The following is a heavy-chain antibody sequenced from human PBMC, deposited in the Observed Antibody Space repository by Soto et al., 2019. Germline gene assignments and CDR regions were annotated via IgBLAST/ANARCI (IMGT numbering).Heavy chain of an antibody. CDR3: ARATSTTWSVTTRGWFDH. CDR2: ISSNSNYR. CDR1: GFPLQDYT. Sequence: LRLSCAASGFPLQDYTMSWVRQAPGKGLEWVSSISSNSNYRYYADSLKARFTISRDNAKNALYLQMSSLGAEDTAVYYCARATSTTWSVTTRGWFDHWGQGTLVTVSS. D-gene: IGHD2-2*01. V-gene: IGHV3-21*06. J-gene: IGHJ5*02.